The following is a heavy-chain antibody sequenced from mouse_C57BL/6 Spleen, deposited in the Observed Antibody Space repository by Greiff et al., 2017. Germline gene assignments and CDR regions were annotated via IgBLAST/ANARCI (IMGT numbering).Heavy chain of an antibody. J-gene: IGHJ2*01. V-gene: IGHV1-9*01. Sequence: VQLQESGAELMKPGASVKLSCKATGYTFTGYWIEWVKQRPGHGLEWIGEILPGSGSTNSNEKFKGKATFTADTSSNTAYMQISSLTTEDSAIYYCARFPNWDGGGYWGQGTTLTVSS. CDR2: ILPGSGST. CDR1: GYTFTGYW. D-gene: IGHD4-1*02. CDR3: ARFPNWDGGGY.